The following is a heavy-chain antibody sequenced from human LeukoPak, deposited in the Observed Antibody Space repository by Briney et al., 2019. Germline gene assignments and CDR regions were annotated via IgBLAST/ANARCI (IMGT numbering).Heavy chain of an antibody. J-gene: IGHJ4*02. D-gene: IGHD1-1*01. V-gene: IGHV4-34*01. CDR3: ARGDQLVNFDY. Sequence: SETLSLTCAVYGGSFSGYYWSWIRQPPGKGLEWIGEINHSGSTNYNPSLKSRVTISVDTSKNQSSLKLSSVTAADTAVYYCARGDQLVNFDYWGQGTLVTVSS. CDR1: GGSFSGYY. CDR2: INHSGST.